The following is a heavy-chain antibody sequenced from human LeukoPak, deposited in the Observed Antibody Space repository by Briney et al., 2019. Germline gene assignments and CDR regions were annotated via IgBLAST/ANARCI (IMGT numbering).Heavy chain of an antibody. CDR2: ISSSGSSI. CDR3: ARYNWNPHWFDP. V-gene: IGHV3-48*03. J-gene: IGHJ5*02. D-gene: IGHD1-1*01. Sequence: GGSLRLSCGASGFTFSTYEMNWVRQAPGKGLEWVSYISSSGSSIYYADSVKGRFTVSRDNAKNSLYPQMNSLRAEDTAVYYCARYNWNPHWFDPWGQGTLVTVSS. CDR1: GFTFSTYE.